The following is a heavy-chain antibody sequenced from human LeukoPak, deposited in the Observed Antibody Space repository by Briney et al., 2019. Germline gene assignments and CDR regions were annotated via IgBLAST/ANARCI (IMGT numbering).Heavy chain of an antibody. J-gene: IGHJ5*02. D-gene: IGHD5-12*01. V-gene: IGHV1-69*04. Sequence: SLKLSCTASGGTFSSYSMSWVRQAPGQGLEWMGRIIPIRGIANYAQKFQARVTITADKSTSTAYMELSSLSSQDTAGYYCARVGQLGDIVARWSGWFDPWGEGTLVTVSS. CDR2: IIPIRGIA. CDR1: GGTFSSYS. CDR3: ARVGQLGDIVARWSGWFDP.